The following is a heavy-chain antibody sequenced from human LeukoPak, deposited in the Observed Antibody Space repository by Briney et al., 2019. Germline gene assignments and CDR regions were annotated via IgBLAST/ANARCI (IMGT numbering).Heavy chain of an antibody. CDR3: ARGSLYCGGDCYGPDY. CDR1: GGSFSGYY. J-gene: IGHJ4*02. CDR2: INHSGST. D-gene: IGHD2-21*02. Sequence: PSETLSLTCAVYGGSFSGYYWSWIRQPPGKGLEWIGEINHSGSTNYNPSLKSRVTISVDTSKNQFSLKLSSVTAADTAVYYCARGSLYCGGDCYGPDYWGQGTLVTVSP. V-gene: IGHV4-34*01.